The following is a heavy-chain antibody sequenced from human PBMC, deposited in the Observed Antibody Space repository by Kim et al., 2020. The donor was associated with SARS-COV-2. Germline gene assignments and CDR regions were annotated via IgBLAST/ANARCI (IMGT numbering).Heavy chain of an antibody. Sequence: SETLSLTCTVSGGSISSGSYYWSWIRQPAGKGLEWIGRIYTSGSTNYNPSLKSRVTISVDTSKNQFSLKLSSVTAADTAVYYCARDHWHITNWFDPWGQGTLVTVSS. J-gene: IGHJ5*02. CDR2: IYTSGST. CDR3: ARDHWHITNWFDP. D-gene: IGHD3-10*01. CDR1: GGSISSGSYY. V-gene: IGHV4-61*02.